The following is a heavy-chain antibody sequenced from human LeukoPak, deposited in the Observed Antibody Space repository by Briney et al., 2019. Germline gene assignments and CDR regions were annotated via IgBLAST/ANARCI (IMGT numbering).Heavy chain of an antibody. D-gene: IGHD6-19*01. CDR3: ARDPYSSGWYKDAFDI. CDR1: GFTFSSYS. V-gene: IGHV3-21*01. CDR2: IIGSSSYI. Sequence: GGSLRLSCAASGFTFSSYSMNWVRQAPGKGLEWVSSIIGSSSYINYADSVKGRFTISRDNAQNSLFLQLNGLRAEDTAVYYCARDPYSSGWYKDAFDIWGQGTMVTVSS. J-gene: IGHJ3*02.